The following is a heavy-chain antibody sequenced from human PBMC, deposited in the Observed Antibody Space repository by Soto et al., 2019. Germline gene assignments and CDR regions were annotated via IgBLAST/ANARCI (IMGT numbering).Heavy chain of an antibody. D-gene: IGHD3-3*01. CDR3: ARGGVSTRTFDY. J-gene: IGHJ4*02. CDR1: GYNFAGYW. Sequence: VESLKISCKGSGYNFAGYWIAWVRQMPGKGLELMGIIYPSDSDTRYRPSFQGQVTISADKSISSAYLQWSSLRASDTAMYYCARGGVSTRTFDYWGQGTPVTGSS. CDR2: IYPSDSDT. V-gene: IGHV5-51*01.